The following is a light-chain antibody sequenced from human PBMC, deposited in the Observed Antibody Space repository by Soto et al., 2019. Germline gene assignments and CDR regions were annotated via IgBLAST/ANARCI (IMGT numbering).Light chain of an antibody. J-gene: IGKJ4*01. CDR1: QSVGSS. CDR3: QQYDDWLRLT. Sequence: EIVMTQSPATLSVSPGERATLSCRASQSVGSSLAWYQQRPGQAPRLLIYGPSTRATGIPARFSGSGSGTDFTLTISSLQSEDFAVYFCQQYDDWLRLTFGGGTKVEIK. V-gene: IGKV3-15*01. CDR2: GPS.